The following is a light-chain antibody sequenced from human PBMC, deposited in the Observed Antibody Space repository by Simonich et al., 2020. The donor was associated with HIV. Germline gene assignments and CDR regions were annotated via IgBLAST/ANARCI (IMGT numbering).Light chain of an antibody. J-gene: IGKJ4*01. CDR3: LQDYTYPLT. V-gene: IGKV1-6*01. Sequence: AIQMTKSPSSLSASVGDRVTITCRASQDIRYDLGWYQQKPGKTPKLLVYAASSLQTGVPSRFSCSGSGTDFTLTISCLQPEDFATYYFLQDYTYPLTFGGGTKVEI. CDR1: QDIRYD. CDR2: AAS.